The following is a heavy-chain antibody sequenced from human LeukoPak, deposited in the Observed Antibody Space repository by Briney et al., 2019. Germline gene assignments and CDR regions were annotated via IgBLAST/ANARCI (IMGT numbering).Heavy chain of an antibody. J-gene: IGHJ4*02. D-gene: IGHD4/OR15-4a*01. Sequence: WGSLRLSCAASGFSVVSYYMTWVRQAPGKGLEWVSVIYSGGAAFYTDSVKGRFTISRDGSKKTVYLQMNSLRAEDTAVYYCARGNSPMVGRYYLDLWGQGTLVTVSS. CDR2: IYSGGAA. CDR1: GFSVVSYY. V-gene: IGHV3-53*01. CDR3: ARGNSPMVGRYYLDL.